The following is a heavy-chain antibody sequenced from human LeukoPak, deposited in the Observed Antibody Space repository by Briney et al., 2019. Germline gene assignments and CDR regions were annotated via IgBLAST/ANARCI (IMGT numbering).Heavy chain of an antibody. Sequence: GGSLRLSCAASKFTFSDSYMTWIRQAPGKGLEWVSYITSSGFTIYSADSVKGRFSISRDNAKEALYLQMNNLRADDTAVYYCATLLWVGELRYYYFDLWGRGTPVTVSS. CDR1: KFTFSDSY. J-gene: IGHJ2*01. CDR3: ATLLWVGELRYYYFDL. D-gene: IGHD3-10*01. V-gene: IGHV3-11*01. CDR2: ITSSGFTI.